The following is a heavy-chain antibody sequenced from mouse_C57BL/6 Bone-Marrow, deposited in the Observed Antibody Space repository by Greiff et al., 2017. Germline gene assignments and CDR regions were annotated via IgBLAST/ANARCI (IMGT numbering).Heavy chain of an antibody. CDR3: AIGIITTVVVPFDY. CDR1: GYSFTGYY. CDR2: INPSTGGT. V-gene: IGHV1-42*01. J-gene: IGHJ2*01. Sequence: VQLQQSGPELVKPGASVKISCKASGYSFTGYYMNWVKQSPEKSLEWIGEINPSTGGTTYNQKFKAKATLTVDKSSSTAYMQLKSLTSEDSAVYYCAIGIITTVVVPFDYWGQGTTLTVSS. D-gene: IGHD1-1*01.